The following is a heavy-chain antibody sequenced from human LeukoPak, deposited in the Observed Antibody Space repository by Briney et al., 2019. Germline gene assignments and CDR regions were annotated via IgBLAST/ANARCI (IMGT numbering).Heavy chain of an antibody. J-gene: IGHJ4*02. V-gene: IGHV4-39*01. Sequence: PSETLSLTCTVSGGSISSSSYYWGWIRQPPGKGLEWIGSIYYSGSTYYNPSLKSRVTISVDTSKNQSSLKLSSVTAADTAVYYCARLGDYSNYYFDYWGQGTLVTVSS. D-gene: IGHD4-11*01. CDR3: ARLGDYSNYYFDY. CDR2: IYYSGST. CDR1: GGSISSSSYY.